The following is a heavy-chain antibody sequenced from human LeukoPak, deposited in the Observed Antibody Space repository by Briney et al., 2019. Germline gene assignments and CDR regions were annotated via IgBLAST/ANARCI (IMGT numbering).Heavy chain of an antibody. CDR1: GGSITSYY. CDR2: IYASGST. CDR3: ARHPSAVRGWFDP. J-gene: IGHJ5*02. D-gene: IGHD3-10*01. V-gene: IGHV4-4*09. Sequence: SETLSLTCTVSGGSITSYYWSWIRQPPGKGLEWVGYIYASGSTNYNPSLKSRVTMSVDTSKNQFSLNLSSVTAADTAVYYCARHPSAVRGWFDPWGQGSLVTVSS.